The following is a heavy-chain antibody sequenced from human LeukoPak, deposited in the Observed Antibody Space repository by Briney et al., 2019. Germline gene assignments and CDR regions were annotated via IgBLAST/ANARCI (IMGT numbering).Heavy chain of an antibody. J-gene: IGHJ4*02. CDR3: ARALVTKAHFDY. D-gene: IGHD2-21*02. V-gene: IGHV4-31*03. Sequence: SQTLSLTCTVSGGSISSGGYYWSWIRQHPGKGLEWIGYIYYSWSTYYNPSLKSRVTISVDTSKNQFSLKLSSVTAADTAVYYCARALVTKAHFDYWGQGTLVTVSS. CDR1: GGSISSGGYY. CDR2: IYYSWST.